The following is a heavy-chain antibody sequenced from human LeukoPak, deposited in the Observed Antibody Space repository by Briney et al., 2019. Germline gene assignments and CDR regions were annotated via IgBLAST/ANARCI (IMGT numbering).Heavy chain of an antibody. CDR2: IIPIFGTA. CDR1: GGTFSSYA. Sequence: SVKVSCKASGGTFSSYAISWVRQAPGQGLERMGRIIPIFGTANYAQKFQGRVTITTDESTSTAYMELSSLRSEDTAVYYCAREGGDYDILTGYYPSLWFDPWGQGTLVTVSS. CDR3: AREGGDYDILTGYYPSLWFDP. J-gene: IGHJ5*02. D-gene: IGHD3-9*01. V-gene: IGHV1-69*05.